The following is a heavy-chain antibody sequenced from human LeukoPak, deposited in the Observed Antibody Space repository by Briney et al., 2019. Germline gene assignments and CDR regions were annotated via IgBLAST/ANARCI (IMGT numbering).Heavy chain of an antibody. Sequence: GASVKVSCRASGHTFSTYAITWVRQAPGQGLEWMGWISASNGHTKYAQKIQDRVTMTTDTSTSTVYLELRRLRSDDTAMYYCARFQYQLPPEDALDIWGQGTMVTVSS. CDR1: GHTFSTYA. D-gene: IGHD2-2*01. V-gene: IGHV1-18*01. CDR2: ISASNGHT. CDR3: ARFQYQLPPEDALDI. J-gene: IGHJ3*02.